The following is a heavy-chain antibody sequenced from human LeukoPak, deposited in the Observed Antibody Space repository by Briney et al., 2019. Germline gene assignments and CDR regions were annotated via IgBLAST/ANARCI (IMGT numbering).Heavy chain of an antibody. Sequence: PSETLSLTCSVSGGSITRNNYYWGWIRQPPGKGLEWIGSIYHSGSTYYNPSLKSRVTISVDTSKNQFSLKLSSVTAADTAVYYCARDAGVRGVISFDYWGQGTLVTVSS. J-gene: IGHJ4*02. V-gene: IGHV4-39*07. D-gene: IGHD3-10*01. CDR2: IYHSGST. CDR1: GGSITRNNYY. CDR3: ARDAGVRGVISFDY.